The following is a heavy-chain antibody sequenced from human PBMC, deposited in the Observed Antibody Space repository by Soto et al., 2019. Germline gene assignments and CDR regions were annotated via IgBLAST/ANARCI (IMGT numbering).Heavy chain of an antibody. Sequence: HVQLVQSGAEVKKPGASVKVSCRASGYTFTSYGISWVRQAPGQGLEWMGWISAYNGNTNYAQKFQGRVTMTTDTSTRTAYMELRSLRSDDTAVYYCAREGYYASDWYFDLWGRGTLVTVSS. V-gene: IGHV1-18*01. D-gene: IGHD1-26*01. CDR2: ISAYNGNT. CDR3: AREGYYASDWYFDL. J-gene: IGHJ2*01. CDR1: GYTFTSYG.